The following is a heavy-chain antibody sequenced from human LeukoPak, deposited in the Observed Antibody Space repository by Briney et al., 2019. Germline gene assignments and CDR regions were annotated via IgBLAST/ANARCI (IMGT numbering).Heavy chain of an antibody. D-gene: IGHD3-16*02. Sequence: SETLSLTCAVYGGSFSGYYWSWIRQPPGKGLEWIGEINHSGSTNYNPSLKSRVTISVDTSKKQFSLKLSSVTAADTAVYYCARDRSSYYYYYMDVWGNGTTVTVSS. J-gene: IGHJ6*03. CDR1: GGSFSGYY. CDR2: INHSGST. V-gene: IGHV4-34*01. CDR3: ARDRSSYYYYYMDV.